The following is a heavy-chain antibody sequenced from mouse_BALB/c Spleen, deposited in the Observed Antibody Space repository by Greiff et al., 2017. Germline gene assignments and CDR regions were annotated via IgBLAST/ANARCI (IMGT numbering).Heavy chain of an antibody. J-gene: IGHJ1*01. CDR1: GYSITSYYA. CDR2: ISYSGST. Sequence: EVKLVESGPGLVKPSQSLSLTCTVTGYSITSYYAWNWIRQFPGNQLEWMGYISYSGSTSYNPSLKSLISITRDTSKNQYFLQLNSVTTEDTATYYCARSYGTGYFDVWGAGTTVTVSS. V-gene: IGHV3-2*02. D-gene: IGHD1-2*01. CDR3: ARSYGTGYFDV.